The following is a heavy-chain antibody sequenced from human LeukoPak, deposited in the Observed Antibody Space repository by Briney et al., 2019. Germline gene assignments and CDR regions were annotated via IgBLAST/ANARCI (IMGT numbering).Heavy chain of an antibody. CDR2: IYYSGST. CDR1: GGSISSHY. J-gene: IGHJ4*02. Sequence: SETLSLTCTVSGGSISSHYWSWIRQPPGKGLEWIGYIYYSGSTNYNPSLKSRVTISVDTSKNQFSLKLSSVAAADTAVYYCARGEMATITGLDYWGQGTLVTVSS. V-gene: IGHV4-59*11. CDR3: ARGEMATITGLDY. D-gene: IGHD5-24*01.